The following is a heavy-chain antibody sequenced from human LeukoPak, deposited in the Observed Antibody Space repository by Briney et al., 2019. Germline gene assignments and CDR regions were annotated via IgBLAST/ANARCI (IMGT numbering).Heavy chain of an antibody. Sequence: GRSLRLSCAASGFTFSSYAMHWVRQAPGKGLEWVAVISYDGSNKYYADSVKGRSTTSRDNFKNTMYLQMNSLRAEDTAVYYCARDQHYDSNGYSYFDYWGQGTLVTVSS. J-gene: IGHJ4*02. D-gene: IGHD3-22*01. CDR1: GFTFSSYA. CDR2: ISYDGSNK. CDR3: ARDQHYDSNGYSYFDY. V-gene: IGHV3-30-3*01.